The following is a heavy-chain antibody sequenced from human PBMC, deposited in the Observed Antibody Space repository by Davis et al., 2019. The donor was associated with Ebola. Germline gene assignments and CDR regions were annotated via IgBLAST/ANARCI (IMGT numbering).Heavy chain of an antibody. D-gene: IGHD4-17*01. CDR2: ISAYNGNT. CDR3: ARDGGDYDVGGY. Sequence: ASVKVSCKASGYTFTGYYMHWVRQAPGQGLEWMGWISAYNGNTNYAQKLQGRVTMTTDTSTSTAYMELRSLRSDDTAVYYCARDGGDYDVGGYWGQGTLVTVSS. J-gene: IGHJ4*02. CDR1: GYTFTGYY. V-gene: IGHV1-18*04.